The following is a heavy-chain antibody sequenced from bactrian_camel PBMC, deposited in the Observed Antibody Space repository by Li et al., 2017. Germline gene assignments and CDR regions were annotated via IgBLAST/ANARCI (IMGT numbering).Heavy chain of an antibody. CDR1: RFTFSNNL. V-gene: IGHV3S1*01. Sequence: HVQLVESGGGLVQPGESLRLSCAASRFTFSNNLMHWVRQAPGKGLEWVSRIYTPDGRTNSADSVKGRFTISRDNTKNMLYLQMNSLKSEDTALYYCTTLRDYWGQGTQVAVS. CDR2: IYTPDGRT. CDR3: TTLRDY. J-gene: IGHJ4*01.